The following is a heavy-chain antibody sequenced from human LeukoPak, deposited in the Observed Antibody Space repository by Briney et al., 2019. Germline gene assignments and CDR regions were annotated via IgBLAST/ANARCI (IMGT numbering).Heavy chain of an antibody. J-gene: IGHJ4*02. CDR2: IKQDGSEK. Sequence: GGSLRLSCAASGFTFSSYWMSWVRQAPGKGLEWVANIKQDGSEKYYVDSVKGRFTISRDNAKNSLYLQMNSLRAEDTAVYYCARHPLLWFGELLYEDYWGQGTLVTVSS. D-gene: IGHD3-10*01. CDR3: ARHPLLWFGELLYEDY. CDR1: GFTFSSYW. V-gene: IGHV3-7*01.